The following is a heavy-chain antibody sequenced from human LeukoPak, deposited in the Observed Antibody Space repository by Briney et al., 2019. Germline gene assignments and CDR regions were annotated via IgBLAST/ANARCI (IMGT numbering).Heavy chain of an antibody. CDR2: ISGNGGST. CDR1: GLTFSNYA. D-gene: IGHD3-3*01. Sequence: PGGSLRLSCAASGLTFSNYAISWVRQAPGKGLEWVSVISGNGGSTYYADSVKGRFTISRGNSKNTLYLQMNSLRAEDTAVYYCITGRRVTIFGVVTRGAFDIWGQGTMVTVSS. J-gene: IGHJ3*02. V-gene: IGHV3-23*01. CDR3: ITGRRVTIFGVVTRGAFDI.